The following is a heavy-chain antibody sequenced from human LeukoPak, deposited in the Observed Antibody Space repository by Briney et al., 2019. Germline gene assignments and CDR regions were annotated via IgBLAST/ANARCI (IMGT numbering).Heavy chain of an antibody. Sequence: GGSLRLSCEASGFIVSSKYMSWVRQTPGKGLEWVSIIYSGGTTYYADSVKGRFTISRDNSKNTLYLQMNSLRTDGTAVYYCARVGGLVQLEAFDYWGQGTLVTVSS. CDR3: ARVGGLVQLEAFDY. D-gene: IGHD1-1*01. CDR1: GFIVSSKY. J-gene: IGHJ4*02. CDR2: IYSGGTT. V-gene: IGHV3-53*01.